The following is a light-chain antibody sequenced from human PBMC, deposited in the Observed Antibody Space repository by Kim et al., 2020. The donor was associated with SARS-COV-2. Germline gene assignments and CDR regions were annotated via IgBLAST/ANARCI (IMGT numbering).Light chain of an antibody. CDR3: QQYDNSPGLT. V-gene: IGKV3-20*01. CDR2: GAS. Sequence: EIVLTQSPDTLSLSPGESATLSCRASQSLSSHYLAWYQQKPGQAPRLLIYGASSRATGIPDRFRGSGSGTDFTLTISRLETEDFALYYCQQYDNSPGLTFGGGTKLEIK. J-gene: IGKJ4*01. CDR1: QSLSSHY.